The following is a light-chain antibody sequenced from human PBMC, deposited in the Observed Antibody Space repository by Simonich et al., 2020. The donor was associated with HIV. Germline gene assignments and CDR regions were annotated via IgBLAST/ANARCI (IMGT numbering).Light chain of an antibody. CDR2: WAS. CDR1: QSVLYISNNKNY. CDR3: QQYYSTPDT. J-gene: IGKJ2*01. Sequence: DIVMNQSPDSLAVSLGERATINCKSSQSVLYISNNKNYLAWYQQKPGQPPKLLIYWASTRESGVPDRFSGSGSGTDFTLTISSLQAEDVAVYYCQQYYSTPDTFGQGTKLEIK. V-gene: IGKV4-1*01.